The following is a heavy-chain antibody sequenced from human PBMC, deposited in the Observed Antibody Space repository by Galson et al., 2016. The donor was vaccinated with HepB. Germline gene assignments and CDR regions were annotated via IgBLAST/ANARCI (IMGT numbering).Heavy chain of an antibody. CDR3: ARTAEPNYYGSGSHDY. Sequence: SLRLSCAASGYTFKSYAMHWVRQAPGGGLEWVAVISYDGGNRYYSNGSDTFYSDSVKGRFIISRDDSKNTVSLQMNSLRTEDTAMYYCARTAEPNYYGSGSHDYWGQGTLVTVSS. CDR2: ISYDGGNR. J-gene: IGHJ4*02. V-gene: IGHV3-30-3*01. D-gene: IGHD3-10*01. CDR1: GYTFKSYA.